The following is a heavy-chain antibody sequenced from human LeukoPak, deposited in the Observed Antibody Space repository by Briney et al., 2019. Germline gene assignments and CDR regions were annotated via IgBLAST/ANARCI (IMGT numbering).Heavy chain of an antibody. CDR3: AIGGNSGWRTPNDDY. J-gene: IGHJ4*02. V-gene: IGHV1-18*01. Sequence: GASVKVSCKASGYTFTSYGISWVRQAPGQGLEWMGWSSAYNGNTNYAQKLQGRVTMTTDTSTSTAYMELRSLRSDDTAVYYCAIGGNSGWRTPNDDYWGQGTLVTVSS. CDR1: GYTFTSYG. CDR2: SSAYNGNT. D-gene: IGHD6-19*01.